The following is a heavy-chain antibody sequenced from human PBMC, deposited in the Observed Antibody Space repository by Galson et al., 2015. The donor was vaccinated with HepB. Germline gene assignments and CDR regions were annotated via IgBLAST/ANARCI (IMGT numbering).Heavy chain of an antibody. CDR3: ARGPRYYYDSSGPGYFDY. CDR2: IYSGTST. Sequence: SLRLSCAASGFTVSSNYMSWVRQAPGKGLEWVSIIYSGTSTYYADSVRGRFTISRHNFKNTLYLQMNSLRAEDTAVYYCARGPRYYYDSSGPGYFDYWGQRTLVTVSS. D-gene: IGHD3-22*01. CDR1: GFTVSSNY. J-gene: IGHJ4*02. V-gene: IGHV3-53*04.